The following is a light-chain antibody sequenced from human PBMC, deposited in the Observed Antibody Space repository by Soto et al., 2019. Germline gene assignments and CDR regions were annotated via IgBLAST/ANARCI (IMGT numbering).Light chain of an antibody. Sequence: QSVLTQPPSVSGSPGQSVTISCTGTSSDVGLYNRVSWYQQPPGTAPKLMIYEVTNRPSGVPNRFSESKSGNTASLTISGLQAEDEADYYCTSYTSSRTWVFGGGTKVTVL. CDR2: EVT. V-gene: IGLV2-18*02. CDR1: SSDVGLYNR. CDR3: TSYTSSRTWV. J-gene: IGLJ3*02.